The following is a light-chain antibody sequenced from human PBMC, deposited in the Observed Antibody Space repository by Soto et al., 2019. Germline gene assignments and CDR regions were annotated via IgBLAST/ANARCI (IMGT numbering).Light chain of an antibody. J-gene: IGKJ4*01. CDR1: QSISSK. Sequence: EIVMTQSPATLSVSPGERATLSCSASQSISSKLAWYQQRPGQAPRLLIFDASTRATGVPVRFRGSGSGTEFTLTISGLQSEDFAVYCCQQYDKWPPTFGGGTKVEIK. V-gene: IGKV3-15*01. CDR3: QQYDKWPPT. CDR2: DAS.